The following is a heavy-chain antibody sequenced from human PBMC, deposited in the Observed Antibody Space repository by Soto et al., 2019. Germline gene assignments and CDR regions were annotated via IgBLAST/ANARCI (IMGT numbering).Heavy chain of an antibody. D-gene: IGHD2-15*01. J-gene: IGHJ4*02. Sequence: PGGSLRLSCAASGFTFSNSWMHWVRQAPGKWLVWVARIDYDGSSTTYADSVKGRFTISRDNAKNRVYLQMNSLRVEDTAVYCCAKDQPYSSVVVGNPIDYWGQGILVTVSS. CDR3: AKDQPYSSVVVGNPIDY. CDR2: IDYDGSST. V-gene: IGHV3-74*03. CDR1: GFTFSNSW.